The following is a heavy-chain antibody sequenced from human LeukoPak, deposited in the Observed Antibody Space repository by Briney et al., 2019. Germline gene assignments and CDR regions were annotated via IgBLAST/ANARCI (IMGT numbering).Heavy chain of an antibody. D-gene: IGHD6-19*01. CDR2: TYYRSKWYN. CDR1: GDSVSSNSAT. Sequence: SQTLSLTCATSGDSVSSNSATWNWIRHSPSRGLEWLGRTYYRSKWYNDYAVSVKSRITINPDTSKNQFSLQLNSVTPEDTAVYYCARGIAVAGFDYWGQGTLVTVSS. CDR3: ARGIAVAGFDY. J-gene: IGHJ4*02. V-gene: IGHV6-1*01.